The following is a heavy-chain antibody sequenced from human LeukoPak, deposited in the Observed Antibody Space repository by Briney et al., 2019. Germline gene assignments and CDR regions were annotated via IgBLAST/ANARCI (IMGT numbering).Heavy chain of an antibody. CDR1: GFTFSSYA. V-gene: IGHV3-23*01. Sequence: PGGSLRLSCAASGFTFSSYAMSWVRRAPGKGLEWVSAISGSGGSTYYADSVKGRFTISRDNSKNTLYLQMNSLRAEDTAVYYCAKDRTHCGSYGGVDYWGQGTLVTVSS. CDR2: ISGSGGST. J-gene: IGHJ4*02. D-gene: IGHD1-26*01. CDR3: AKDRTHCGSYGGVDY.